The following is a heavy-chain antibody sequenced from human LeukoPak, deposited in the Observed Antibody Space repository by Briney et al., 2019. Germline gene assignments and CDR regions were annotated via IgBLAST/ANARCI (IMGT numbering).Heavy chain of an antibody. CDR1: GFPFSSHG. V-gene: IGHV3-21*01. J-gene: IGHJ3*02. Sequence: GGSLRLSCAGSGFPFSSHGMNWVRQAPGKGLEWVSSISSSSSYIYYADSLKGRFTISRDNAKKSLYLQMNSLRVEDTAVYYCARAGFGELLVAAFDIWGQGTMVTVSS. CDR2: ISSSSSYI. D-gene: IGHD1-26*01. CDR3: ARAGFGELLVAAFDI.